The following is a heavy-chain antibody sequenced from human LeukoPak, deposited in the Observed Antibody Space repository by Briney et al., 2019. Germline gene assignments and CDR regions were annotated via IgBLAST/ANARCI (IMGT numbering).Heavy chain of an antibody. D-gene: IGHD2-15*01. CDR1: GYTFTSYY. V-gene: IGHV1-2*02. Sequence: GASVKVSCKASGYTFTSYYMHWVRQAPGQGLEWMGWINPNSDVTNYAQKFQGRVTMTRDTSISTAYMELSRLRSDDTAVYYCAISVVVAATGPSWDFQHWGQGTLVTVSS. J-gene: IGHJ1*01. CDR2: INPNSDVT. CDR3: AISVVVAATGPSWDFQH.